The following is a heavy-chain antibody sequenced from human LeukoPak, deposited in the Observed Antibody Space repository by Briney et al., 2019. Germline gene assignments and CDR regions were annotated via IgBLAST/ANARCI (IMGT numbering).Heavy chain of an antibody. Sequence: GGSLRLSCAASGFTFSSYAMSWVRQAPGKGLEWVSAISGSGGSTYYADSVKGRFTISRDNSKNTLYQQMNSLRAEDTAVYYCAKLSIVVVVAATPTFDYWGQGTLVTVSS. CDR3: AKLSIVVVVAATPTFDY. CDR1: GFTFSSYA. CDR2: ISGSGGST. V-gene: IGHV3-23*01. J-gene: IGHJ4*02. D-gene: IGHD2-15*01.